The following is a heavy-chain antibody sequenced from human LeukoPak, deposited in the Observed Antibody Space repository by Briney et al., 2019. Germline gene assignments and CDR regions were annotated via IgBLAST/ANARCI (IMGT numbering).Heavy chain of an antibody. D-gene: IGHD1-1*01. CDR1: GGSISSGGYY. V-gene: IGHV4-30-2*01. CDR2: IYHSGST. J-gene: IGHJ4*02. CDR3: ARGPFGTTDY. Sequence: SQTLSLTCTVSGGSISSGGYYWSWIRQPPGKGLEWIGYIYHSGSTYYNPSLKSRVTISVDRSKNQFSLKLSSVTAADTAVYYCARGPFGTTDYWGQGTLVTVSS.